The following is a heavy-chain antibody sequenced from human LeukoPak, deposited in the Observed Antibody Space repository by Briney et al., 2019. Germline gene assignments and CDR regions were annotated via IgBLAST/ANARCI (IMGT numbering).Heavy chain of an antibody. J-gene: IGHJ3*02. CDR2: ISWNSGSI. CDR1: GFTFDDYA. V-gene: IGHV3-9*01. D-gene: IGHD1-26*01. Sequence: QSGGSLRLSCAASGFTFDDYAMHWVRQAPGKGLEWVSGISWNSGSIGYADSVKGRFTISRDNAKNSLYLQMNSLRAEDTALYYCSKVRVGATDVFDIWGQGPMVTVFS. CDR3: SKVRVGATDVFDI.